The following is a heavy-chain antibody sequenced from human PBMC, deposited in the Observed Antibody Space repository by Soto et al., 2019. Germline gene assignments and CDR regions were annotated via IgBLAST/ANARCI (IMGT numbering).Heavy chain of an antibody. CDR1: GYSFTSYG. Sequence: RASVKVSCKASGYSFTSYGISWVRQAPGQGPEWMGWISGHNGNTNHPQSLQGRVTMTTDTSRNTDYMELRSLRSDDTAVYYCARHRFNYYDDTVYYYFDYWGQGTLVTVSS. CDR3: ARHRFNYYDDTVYYYFDY. V-gene: IGHV1-18*04. D-gene: IGHD3-22*01. CDR2: ISGHNGNT. J-gene: IGHJ4*02.